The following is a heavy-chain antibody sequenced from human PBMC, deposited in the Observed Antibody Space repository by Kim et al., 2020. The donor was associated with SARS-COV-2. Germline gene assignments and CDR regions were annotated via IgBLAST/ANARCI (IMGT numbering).Heavy chain of an antibody. Sequence: GGSLRLSCAASGFTFSSYSMNWVRQAPGKGLEWVSYISSSSSTIYYADSVKGRFTISRDNAKNSLYLQMNSLRDEDTAVYYCATHYDFWSGYYLSLGDIWGQGTMVTVSS. CDR2: ISSSSSTI. J-gene: IGHJ3*02. D-gene: IGHD3-3*01. CDR3: ATHYDFWSGYYLSLGDI. CDR1: GFTFSSYS. V-gene: IGHV3-48*02.